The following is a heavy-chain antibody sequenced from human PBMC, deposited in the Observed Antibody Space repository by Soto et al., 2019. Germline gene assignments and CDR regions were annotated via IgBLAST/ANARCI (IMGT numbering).Heavy chain of an antibody. V-gene: IGHV3-30*18. CDR1: GFTFSSYG. CDR3: AKISSHYGDYDPFDY. D-gene: IGHD4-17*01. J-gene: IGHJ4*02. Sequence: QVQLVESGGGVVQPGRSLRLSCAASGFTFSSYGMHWVRQAPGKGLEWVAVISYDGSNKYYAGSVKGRFTISRDNSKNTLYLQMNSLRAEDTAVYYCAKISSHYGDYDPFDYWGQGTLVTVSS. CDR2: ISYDGSNK.